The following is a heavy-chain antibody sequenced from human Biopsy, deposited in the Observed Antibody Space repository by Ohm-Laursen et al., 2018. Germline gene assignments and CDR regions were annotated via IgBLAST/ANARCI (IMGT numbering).Heavy chain of an antibody. CDR2: ITSQSGYK. Sequence: SLRLSCAAAGFSFTSYTMNWVRQVPGTGLEWVSSITSQSGYKYYADSVKGRFTISRDNAKNSLYLQMNSLRAEDTAVYFCASLGLVWFGELLSVPFGMDVWGQGTTVTVSS. D-gene: IGHD3-10*01. CDR1: GFSFTSYT. J-gene: IGHJ6*02. V-gene: IGHV3-21*01. CDR3: ASLGLVWFGELLSVPFGMDV.